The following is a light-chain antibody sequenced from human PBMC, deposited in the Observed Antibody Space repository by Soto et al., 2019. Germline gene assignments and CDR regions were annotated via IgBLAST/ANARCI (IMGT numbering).Light chain of an antibody. CDR2: RID. CDR1: NIATKN. V-gene: IGLV3-9*01. Sequence: SYELTQPLSVSVALGQTARSTCGGNNIATKNVHWYQQKPGQAPVLVIYRIDNRPSGIPERFSGSNSGNTATLTISRAQDGDEADYYGQVWDSSTPVVFGGGTKLTVL. J-gene: IGLJ2*01. CDR3: QVWDSSTPVV.